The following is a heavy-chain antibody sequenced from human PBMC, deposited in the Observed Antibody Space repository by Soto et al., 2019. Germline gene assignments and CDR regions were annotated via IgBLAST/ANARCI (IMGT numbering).Heavy chain of an antibody. D-gene: IGHD3-10*01. J-gene: IGHJ6*02. CDR2: ISSTAGRTS. CDR3: AKGVLSFHYGMEV. V-gene: IGHV3-23*01. CDR1: GFTFNTYP. Sequence: GGSLRLSCATSGFTFNTYPMTWVRQAPGKGLEWVSSISSTAGRTSSYADSVKGRFAISRDFSDNTVYLQMNNLRVDDTAVYFCAKGVLSFHYGMEVWGQGTTVTVYS.